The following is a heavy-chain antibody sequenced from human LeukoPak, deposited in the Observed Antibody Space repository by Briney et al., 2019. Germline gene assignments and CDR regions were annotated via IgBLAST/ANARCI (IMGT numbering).Heavy chain of an antibody. V-gene: IGHV3-48*03. Sequence: PGGSLRLSCAASGFTFSSYEMNWVRQAPGKGLEWVSYISSSGSTIYYADSVKGRFTISRDNAKNSLYLQMNSLRAEDTAVYYCARDKGGSYILDYWGQGALVTVSS. CDR3: ARDKGGSYILDY. CDR2: ISSSGSTI. J-gene: IGHJ4*02. D-gene: IGHD1-26*01. CDR1: GFTFSSYE.